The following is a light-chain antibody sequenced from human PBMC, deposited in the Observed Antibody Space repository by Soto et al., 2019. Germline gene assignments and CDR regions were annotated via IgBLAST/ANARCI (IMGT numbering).Light chain of an antibody. CDR3: QSYDSSLSVV. J-gene: IGLJ2*01. CDR2: GNR. CDR1: SSNIGAPYD. V-gene: IGLV1-40*01. Sequence: QSVLTQPPSVSGAPGQRVTISCTGSSSNIGAPYDVHWYQHLPGTAPKLLIFGNRYRPSGVPDRFSGSKSGTSASLAITGLQAEDEADYYCQSYDSSLSVVFGGGTKVTVL.